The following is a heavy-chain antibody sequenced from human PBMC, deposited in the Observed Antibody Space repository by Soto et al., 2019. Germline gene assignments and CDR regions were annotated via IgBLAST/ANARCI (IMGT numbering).Heavy chain of an antibody. CDR3: ARVSGSYYYGMDV. Sequence: SETLSLTCAVSGGSISSSNWWSWVRQPPGKGLEWIGEIYHSGSTNYNPSLKSRVTISVDKSKNQFSLKLSSVTATDTAVYYCARVSGSYYYGMDVWGQGTTVTVS. V-gene: IGHV4-4*02. CDR1: GGSISSSNW. CDR2: IYHSGST. J-gene: IGHJ6*02. D-gene: IGHD1-26*01.